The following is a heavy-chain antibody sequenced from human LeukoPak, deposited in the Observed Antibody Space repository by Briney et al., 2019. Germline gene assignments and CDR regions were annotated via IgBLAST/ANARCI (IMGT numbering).Heavy chain of an antibody. CDR2: INWNSDTT. CDR1: GFTFSSYS. V-gene: IGHV3-9*01. D-gene: IGHD4-23*01. CDR3: AKDTGGNGAYFYAMDV. Sequence: PGGSLRLSCAASGFTFSSYSMNWVRRPPGKGLEWVSAINWNSDTTAYADSVKGRFTISRDRAGNSLYLQMDSLRPEDTALYYCAKDTGGNGAYFYAMDVWGQGTSVTVSS. J-gene: IGHJ6*02.